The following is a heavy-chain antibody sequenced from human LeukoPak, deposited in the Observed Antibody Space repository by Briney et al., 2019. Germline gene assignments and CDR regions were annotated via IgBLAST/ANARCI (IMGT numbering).Heavy chain of an antibody. V-gene: IGHV1-69*04. J-gene: IGHJ4*02. CDR2: IIPILGIA. D-gene: IGHD5-18*01. CDR3: ARDTATYYFDY. Sequence: SVKVSCKAFGGTFSSYAISWVRQAPGQGLEWMGRIIPILGIANYAQKFQGRVTITADKSTSTAYMELSSLRSEDTAVYYCARDTATYYFDYWGQGTLVTVSS. CDR1: GGTFSSYA.